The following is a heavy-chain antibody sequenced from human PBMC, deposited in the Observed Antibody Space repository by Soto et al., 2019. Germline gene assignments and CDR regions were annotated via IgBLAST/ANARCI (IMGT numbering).Heavy chain of an antibody. CDR1: GYTFTGYY. CDR2: INPNSGGT. J-gene: IGHJ6*02. CDR3: ARSKSTAGSSSIDYYYGMDV. Sequence: SVKVSCKASGYTFTGYYMHWVRQAPGQGLEWMGWINPNSGGTNYAQKFQGWVTMTRDTSISTAYMELSRLRSDDTAVYYCARSKSTAGSSSIDYYYGMDVWGQGTTVTVSS. V-gene: IGHV1-2*04. D-gene: IGHD6-6*01.